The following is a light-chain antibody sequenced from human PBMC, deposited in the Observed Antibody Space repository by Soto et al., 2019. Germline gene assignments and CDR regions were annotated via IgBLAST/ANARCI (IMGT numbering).Light chain of an antibody. CDR2: AAS. Sequence: IQLTQSPSSLSASVGDRVTITCRASQGISSYLAWYQQKSGKAPKLLIYAASTLQSGVPSRFSGSGSGTDFTLTISSLQPEDFATYYCQQLNSYPRTFGPGTKVDNK. CDR1: QGISSY. V-gene: IGKV1-9*01. CDR3: QQLNSYPRT. J-gene: IGKJ3*01.